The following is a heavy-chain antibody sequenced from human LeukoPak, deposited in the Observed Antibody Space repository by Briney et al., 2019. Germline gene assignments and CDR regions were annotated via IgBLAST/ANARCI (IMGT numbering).Heavy chain of an antibody. Sequence: SETLSLTCTVSGGSISSYYWSWIRQPAGKGLEWIGRIYTSGSTNYNPSLKSRVTMSVDTSKNQFSLKLSSVTAADTAVYYCARNSSMVDPLGGWFDPWGQGILVIVSS. J-gene: IGHJ5*02. CDR2: IYTSGST. CDR3: ARNSSMVDPLGGWFDP. CDR1: GGSISSYY. D-gene: IGHD3-10*01. V-gene: IGHV4-4*07.